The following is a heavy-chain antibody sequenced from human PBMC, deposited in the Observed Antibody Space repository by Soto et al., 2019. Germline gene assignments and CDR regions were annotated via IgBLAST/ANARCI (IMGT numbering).Heavy chain of an antibody. J-gene: IGHJ5*02. CDR3: ASVSRGYSGYDLWWFDP. D-gene: IGHD5-12*01. V-gene: IGHV4-39*01. Sequence: SETLSLTCTVSGGSISSSSYYWGWIRQPPGKGLEWIGGIYYSGSTYYNPSLKSRVTISVDTSKNQFSLKLSSVTAADTAVYYCASVSRGYSGYDLWWFDPWGQGTLVTVSS. CDR2: IYYSGST. CDR1: GGSISSSSYY.